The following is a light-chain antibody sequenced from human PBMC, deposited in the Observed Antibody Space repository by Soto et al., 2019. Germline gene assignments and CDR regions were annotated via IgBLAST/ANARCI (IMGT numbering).Light chain of an antibody. Sequence: QSVLTQPASVSGSLGQSITISCTGTSSDVGGFDFVSWYQQHPGKAPKLMIYEVNNRPSGVSNRFSASKSGNTASLTVSGLQAEDEANYYCSSYTGTTVIFGGGTKGTV. CDR3: SSYTGTTVI. V-gene: IGLV2-14*01. CDR2: EVN. J-gene: IGLJ2*01. CDR1: SSDVGGFDF.